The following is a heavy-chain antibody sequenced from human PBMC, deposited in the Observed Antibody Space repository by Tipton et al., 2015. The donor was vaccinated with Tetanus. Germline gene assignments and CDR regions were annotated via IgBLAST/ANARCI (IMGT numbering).Heavy chain of an antibody. CDR1: GFTFSSYW. CDR2: IKQDGSEK. CDR3: AREVGGIYRHYYYYGMDV. Sequence: SLRLSCAASGFTFSSYWMSWVRQAPGKGLEWVANIKQDGSEKYYVDSVKGRFTISRDNAKNSLYLQMNSLRAKDTAVYYCAREVGGIYRHYYYYGMDVWGQGTTVTVSS. D-gene: IGHD3-16*01. V-gene: IGHV3-7*01. J-gene: IGHJ6*02.